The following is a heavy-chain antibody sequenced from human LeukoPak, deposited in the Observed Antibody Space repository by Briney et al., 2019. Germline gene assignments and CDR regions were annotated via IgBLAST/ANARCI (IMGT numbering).Heavy chain of an antibody. CDR2: MNPISGNT. CDR1: GYTFTSYD. V-gene: IGHV1-8*01. J-gene: IGHJ4*02. Sequence: RASVKVSCKASGYTFTSYDINWVRQATGQGLEWMGWMNPISGNTGYTQKFQGRVSMTRDTSISTAYMELSSLRSDDTAVYYCARAQYYDVSGYDYFDYWGQGTLVTVSS. D-gene: IGHD3-22*01. CDR3: ARAQYYDVSGYDYFDY.